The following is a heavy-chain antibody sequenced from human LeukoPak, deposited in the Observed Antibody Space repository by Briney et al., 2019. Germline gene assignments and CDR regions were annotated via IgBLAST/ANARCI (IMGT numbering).Heavy chain of an antibody. CDR1: GFTFSSYA. CDR2: ISYDGSNK. Sequence: GGSLRLSCAASGFTFSSYAMHWVRQAPGKGLEWVAVISYDGSNKYYADSVKCRFTISRDNAKNSLYLQMNSLRAEDTAVYYCARETGMSTMSYWGQGTLVTVSS. CDR3: ARETGMSTMSY. V-gene: IGHV3-30*04. J-gene: IGHJ4*02. D-gene: IGHD5-24*01.